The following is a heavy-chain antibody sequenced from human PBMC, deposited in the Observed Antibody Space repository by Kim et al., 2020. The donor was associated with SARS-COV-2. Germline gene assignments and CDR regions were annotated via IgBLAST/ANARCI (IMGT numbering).Heavy chain of an antibody. D-gene: IGHD2-2*01. V-gene: IGHV3-23*01. Sequence: GGSLRLSCAASGFTFSSYAMSWVRQAPGKGLEWVSAISGSGGSTYYADSVKGRFTISRDNSKNTLYLQMNSLRAEDTAVYYCAKVGGGVYCSSTSCYFDYWGQGTLVTVSS. J-gene: IGHJ4*02. CDR2: ISGSGGST. CDR3: AKVGGGVYCSSTSCYFDY. CDR1: GFTFSSYA.